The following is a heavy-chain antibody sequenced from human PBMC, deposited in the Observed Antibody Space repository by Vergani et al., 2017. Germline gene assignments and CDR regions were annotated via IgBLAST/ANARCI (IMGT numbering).Heavy chain of an antibody. V-gene: IGHV3-23*01. J-gene: IGHJ4*02. CDR3: VKDARSYEYFFDS. CDR1: GFTFSTYA. Sequence: EVQLLESGGSLKQPGGSVRLSCAASGFTFSTYAMHWVRQAPGKGLEWVSALTGGGGSTYYADSFKGRFIISRDNSRDTLYLQMNSQRPEDTATYYCVKDARSYEYFFDSWGQGTLVTVSS. D-gene: IGHD5-12*01. CDR2: LTGGGGST.